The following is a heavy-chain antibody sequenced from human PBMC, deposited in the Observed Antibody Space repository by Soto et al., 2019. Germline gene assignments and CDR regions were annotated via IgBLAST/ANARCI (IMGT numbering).Heavy chain of an antibody. J-gene: IGHJ4*02. CDR2: FDPEDGET. CDR3: ATDPGDTSPYYFDF. CDR1: GYTLTELS. V-gene: IGHV1-24*01. Sequence: ASVKVSCKVSGYTLTELSMHWVRQAPGKGLEWMGGFDPEDGETIYAQKFQGRVTMTEDTSTDTAYMELSSLRSEDTAVYYCATDPGDTSPYYFDFWGQGALVTVSS.